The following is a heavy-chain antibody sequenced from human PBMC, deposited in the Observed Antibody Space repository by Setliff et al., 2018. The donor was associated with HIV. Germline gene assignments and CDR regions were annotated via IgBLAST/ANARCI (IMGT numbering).Heavy chain of an antibody. D-gene: IGHD5-12*01. Sequence: GGSLRLSCAASGFIYSNARMNWVRQVPGKGLEWVGHIKKKGDGGTTDYAAPVKGRFTISRDDSKTTLYLHMNSLKTEDTAVYYCTTEDPWLRFGHWGQGTLVTVSS. CDR2: IKKKGDGGTT. J-gene: IGHJ5*02. V-gene: IGHV3-15*01. CDR1: GFIYSNAR. CDR3: TTEDPWLRFGH.